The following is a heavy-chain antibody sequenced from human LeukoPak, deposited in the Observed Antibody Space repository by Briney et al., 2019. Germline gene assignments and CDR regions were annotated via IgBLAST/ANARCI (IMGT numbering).Heavy chain of an antibody. CDR1: GFTFSSYA. Sequence: GGSLRLSCAASGFTFSSYAMSWVRQAPGKGLEWVSAISGSGGSTYYADSVKGRFTISRDNSKNTLYLQMNSLGAEDTAVYYCAKDLHSSSTFDYWGRGTLVTVSS. V-gene: IGHV3-23*01. CDR2: ISGSGGST. J-gene: IGHJ4*02. D-gene: IGHD6-6*01. CDR3: AKDLHSSSTFDY.